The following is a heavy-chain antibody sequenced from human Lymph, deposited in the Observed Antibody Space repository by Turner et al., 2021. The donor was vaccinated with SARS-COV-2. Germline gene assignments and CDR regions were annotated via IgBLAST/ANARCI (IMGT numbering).Heavy chain of an antibody. V-gene: IGHV1-24*01. J-gene: IGHJ4*02. CDR3: AIGSSKPQWLDLFWY. CDR2: FDPEDGET. D-gene: IGHD6-19*01. CDR1: GYTLTELS. Sequence: QVQLVQSGAEVKKPGASVKVSCKVSGYTLTELSIHWVRQAPGKGLEWMGGFDPEDGETIYAQKFQGRVTMTEDTSTDTPYMELSSLRSEDTAVYYCAIGSSKPQWLDLFWYWGQGTLVTVSS.